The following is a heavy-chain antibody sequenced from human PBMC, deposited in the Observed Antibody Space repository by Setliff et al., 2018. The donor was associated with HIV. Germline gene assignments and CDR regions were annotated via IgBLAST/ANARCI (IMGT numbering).Heavy chain of an antibody. CDR1: GYSFTGYY. V-gene: IGHV1-2*02. CDR2: LNPDTGDA. D-gene: IGHD3-22*01. CDR3: AREKIVVLRAYHFDY. J-gene: IGHJ4*02. Sequence: ASVKVSCKASGYSFTGYYIHWVRQAPGQGLEWMGWLNPDTGDATYARRFQDRVAMTSDTSTSTAYMELSRLRSDDTAVYYCAREKIVVLRAYHFDYWGLGTLVTVS.